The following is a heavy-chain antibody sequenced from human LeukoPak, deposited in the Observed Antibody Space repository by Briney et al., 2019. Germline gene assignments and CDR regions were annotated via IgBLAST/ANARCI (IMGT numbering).Heavy chain of an antibody. J-gene: IGHJ4*02. CDR2: ISGSGGST. Sequence: PGGSLRLSCAASGFTFSSYGMSWVRQAPGKGLEWVSAISGSGGSTYYADSVKGRFTISRDNSKNTLYLQMNSLRAEDTAVYYCAKDGEDLVVAAIASPLSYFDYWGQGTLVTVSS. CDR3: AKDGEDLVVAAIASPLSYFDY. D-gene: IGHD2-15*01. V-gene: IGHV3-23*01. CDR1: GFTFSSYG.